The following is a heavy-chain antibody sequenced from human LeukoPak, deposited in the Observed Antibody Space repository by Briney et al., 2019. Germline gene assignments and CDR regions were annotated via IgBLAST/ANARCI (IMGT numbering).Heavy chain of an antibody. CDR1: GFTLSSYW. J-gene: IGHJ4*02. CDR2: INCAGSST. D-gene: IGHD2-2*01. V-gene: IGHV3-74*01. Sequence: GGSLRLSCAASGFTLSSYWMQWDRQAKGKGRVWVSSINCAGSSTSYAVSVKCLYTISRHNAKNTLYLQMNSLRAEDTAVYHFVRAGWYCSSTSCSYFDYWGQGTLFTLSS. CDR3: VRAGWYCSSTSCSYFDY.